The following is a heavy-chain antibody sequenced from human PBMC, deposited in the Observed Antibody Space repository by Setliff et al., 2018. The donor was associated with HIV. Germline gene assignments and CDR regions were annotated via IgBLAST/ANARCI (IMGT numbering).Heavy chain of an antibody. J-gene: IGHJ4*02. CDR1: GGSISSGSYY. Sequence: SETLSLTCTVSGGSISSGSYYWSWIRQPAGKGLEWIGRIYTSGSTNYNPSLKSRVTISVDTSKNQFSLKLSSVSAADTAVYYCATFPTTVTALGSNYWGQGTLVTVSS. V-gene: IGHV4-61*02. D-gene: IGHD2-21*02. CDR3: ATFPTTVTALGSNY. CDR2: IYTSGST.